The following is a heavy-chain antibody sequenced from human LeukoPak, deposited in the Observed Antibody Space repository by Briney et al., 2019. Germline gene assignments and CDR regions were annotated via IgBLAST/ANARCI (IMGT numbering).Heavy chain of an antibody. J-gene: IGHJ6*03. V-gene: IGHV1-18*01. Sequence: ASVKVSCKASGYTFTSNGIIWVRQAPGQGLEWMGWINPDNDNTEYGQTFQGRLTMTTDTSTSTIYMELRSLTSDDTAVYYCARVYGYYYYYMDVRGEGTTVTVSS. D-gene: IGHD4-17*01. CDR3: ARVYGYYYYYMDV. CDR2: INPDNDNT. CDR1: GYTFTSNG.